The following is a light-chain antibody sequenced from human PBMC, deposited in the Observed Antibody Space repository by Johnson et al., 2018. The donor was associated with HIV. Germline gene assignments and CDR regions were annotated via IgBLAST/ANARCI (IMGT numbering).Light chain of an antibody. V-gene: IGLV1-51*02. CDR3: GAWDSSPGTYV. CDR2: ENN. Sequence: QLVLTQPPSVSAAPGQKVTISCSGSSSNIGNNYVSWYRQLPGTAPQLLIFENNKRPSGIPDRFSGSKSGTSATLGITGLQTGDEADYYCGAWDSSPGTYVFGTGTKVTVL. J-gene: IGLJ1*01. CDR1: SSNIGNNY.